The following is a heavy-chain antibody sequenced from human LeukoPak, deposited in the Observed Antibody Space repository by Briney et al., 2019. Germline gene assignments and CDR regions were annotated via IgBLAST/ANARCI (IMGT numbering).Heavy chain of an antibody. CDR3: ARGCSGGSCLDY. CDR1: GGTFSSYA. V-gene: IGHV1-69*04. Sequence: GASVKVSCKASGGTFSSYAISWVRQAPGQGLEWMGRIIPILGIANYAQKFQGRVTITADKSTSTAYMELSSLRSEDTAVYYCARGCSGGSCLDYWGQGTLVTVSS. CDR2: IIPILGIA. J-gene: IGHJ4*02. D-gene: IGHD2-15*01.